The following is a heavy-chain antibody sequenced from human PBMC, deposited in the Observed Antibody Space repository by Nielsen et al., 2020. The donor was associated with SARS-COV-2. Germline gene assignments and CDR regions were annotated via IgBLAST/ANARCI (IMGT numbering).Heavy chain of an antibody. CDR2: ISYDGSNK. CDR1: GFTFSSYG. CDR3: AKDSYSGYDSIGGY. Sequence: GGSLRLSCAASGFTFSSYGMHWVRQAPGKGLEWVAVISYDGSNKYYADSVKGRFTISRDNSKNTLYLQMNSLRAEDTAVYYCAKDSYSGYDSIGGYWGQGTLVTVSS. V-gene: IGHV3-30*18. J-gene: IGHJ4*02. D-gene: IGHD5-12*01.